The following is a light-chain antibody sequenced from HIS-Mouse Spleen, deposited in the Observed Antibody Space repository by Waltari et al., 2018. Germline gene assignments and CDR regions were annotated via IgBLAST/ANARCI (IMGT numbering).Light chain of an antibody. V-gene: IGLV3-21*02. CDR3: QVWDSSSDRV. Sequence: SYVLTQPPSVSVAPGPPARIPCGGNNLGSKSVHWYQQKPGQAPVLVVYDDYDRPSGIPERFSGSNSGNTATLTISRVEAGDEADYYCQVWDSSSDRVFGTGTKVTVL. J-gene: IGLJ1*01. CDR2: DDY. CDR1: NLGSKS.